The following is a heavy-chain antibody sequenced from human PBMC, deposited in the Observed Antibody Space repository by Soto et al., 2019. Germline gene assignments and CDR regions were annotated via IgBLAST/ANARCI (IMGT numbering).Heavy chain of an antibody. Sequence: PGGSLRLSCAASGFTFRSFTMNWVRQAPGKGLEWVSTISSNSAYIYYTDALRGRFTISRDNAKNSLHLQMNSLRAEDTAVYYCAKGNWNYPWYFDYWGQGTLVTVSS. J-gene: IGHJ4*02. V-gene: IGHV3-21*04. D-gene: IGHD1-7*01. CDR3: AKGNWNYPWYFDY. CDR1: GFTFRSFT. CDR2: ISSNSAYI.